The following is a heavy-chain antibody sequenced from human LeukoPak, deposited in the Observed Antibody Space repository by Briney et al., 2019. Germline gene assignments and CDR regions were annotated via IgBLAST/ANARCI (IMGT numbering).Heavy chain of an antibody. D-gene: IGHD3-22*01. CDR2: ISSSSSYI. V-gene: IGHV3-21*01. Sequence: PGGSLRLSCAASGFTFSSYSMNWVRQAPGKGLGWVSSISSSSSYIYYADSVKGRFTISRDNAKNSLYLQMNSLRAEDTAVYYCARANGVVVVDYWGQGTLVTVSS. CDR1: GFTFSSYS. J-gene: IGHJ4*02. CDR3: ARANGVVVVDY.